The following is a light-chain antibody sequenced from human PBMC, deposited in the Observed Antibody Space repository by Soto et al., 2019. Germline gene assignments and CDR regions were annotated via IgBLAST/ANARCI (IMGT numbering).Light chain of an antibody. V-gene: IGKV3-20*01. CDR3: QHYGDSSWT. J-gene: IGKJ1*01. CDR2: AVS. Sequence: EIVLTQSPVALSLSPWERSTPSCRASQSVSSTLLTWYQQKPGQAPRLLIYAVSSRATGIPDRFSGSGSGTDFTLTISRLEPEDFAVYFCQHYGDSSWTFGQGTKVDIK. CDR1: QSVSSTL.